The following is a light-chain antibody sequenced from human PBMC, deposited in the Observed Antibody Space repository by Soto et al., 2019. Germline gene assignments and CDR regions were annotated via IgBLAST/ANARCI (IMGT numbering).Light chain of an antibody. CDR3: SSYAGSNTLV. Sequence: QSALTQPPSASGSPGQSVTISCTGTSSDVDIYNYVSWYQQHPGKAPKLIIYEVTKRPSGVPDRFSGSKSGNTASLTVSGLQTEDEAECYCSSYAGSNTLVFGTGTKVTVL. CDR1: SSDVDIYNY. J-gene: IGLJ1*01. CDR2: EVT. V-gene: IGLV2-8*01.